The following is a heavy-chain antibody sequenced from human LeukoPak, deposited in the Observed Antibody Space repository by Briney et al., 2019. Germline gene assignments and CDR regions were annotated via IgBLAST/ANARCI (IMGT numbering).Heavy chain of an antibody. CDR2: INPNSGGT. Sequence: ASVKVSCKASGYTFTGYYMHWVRQAPGQGLEWMGWINPNSGGTNYAQKFQGRLTMTRDTSISTAYMELSRLRSDDTAVYYCARASTDYDILTGLNWFDPWGQGTLVTVSS. CDR3: ARASTDYDILTGLNWFDP. CDR1: GYTFTGYY. D-gene: IGHD3-9*01. J-gene: IGHJ5*02. V-gene: IGHV1-2*02.